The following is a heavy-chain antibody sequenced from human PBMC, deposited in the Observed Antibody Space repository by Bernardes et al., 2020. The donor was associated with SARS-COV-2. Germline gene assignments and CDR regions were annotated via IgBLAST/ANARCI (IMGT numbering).Heavy chain of an antibody. V-gene: IGHV4-59*01. CDR3: AKGGGIYTN. CDR1: SGSISGDY. Sequence: SETLSLTCTVSSGSISGDYWTWIRQPPGKGLEWIGYIHYSGTTNYNPSLQSRLTISVDTSKDQFSLKLNSVTAADTAVYFCAKGGGIYTNWGQGTLVTVSS. CDR2: IHYSGTT. D-gene: IGHD1-26*01. J-gene: IGHJ4*02.